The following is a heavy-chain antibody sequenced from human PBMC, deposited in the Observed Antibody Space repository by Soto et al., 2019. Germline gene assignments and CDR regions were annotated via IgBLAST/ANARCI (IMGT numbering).Heavy chain of an antibody. CDR2: IYYRGST. Sequence: SQTLSLTCTVSGVSMSSYYRSWIRQPPGQAPECIGYIYYRGSTNDNPSPKGRVTISVATSKNQFSLRLSSVTGADTAVYYCARREYSSSFYYMDVLGKGRTVAGS. CDR1: GVSMSSYY. V-gene: IGHV4-59*08. CDR3: ARREYSSSFYYMDV. J-gene: IGHJ6*03. D-gene: IGHD6-6*01.